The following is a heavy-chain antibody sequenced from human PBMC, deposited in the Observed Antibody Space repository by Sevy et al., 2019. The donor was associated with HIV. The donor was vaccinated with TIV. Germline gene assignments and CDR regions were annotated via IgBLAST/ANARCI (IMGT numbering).Heavy chain of an antibody. J-gene: IGHJ5*02. CDR3: ARALAAAASS. Sequence: GGSPRLSCAASGFTFSAYWMYWVRQAPGKGLEWVANINQGGSEKYYVDSVKGRFTISRDNAKNSLFLQMNSLRAEDTAVYYCARALAAAASSWGQGALVTVSS. D-gene: IGHD6-13*01. CDR1: GFTFSAYW. V-gene: IGHV3-7*01. CDR2: INQGGSEK.